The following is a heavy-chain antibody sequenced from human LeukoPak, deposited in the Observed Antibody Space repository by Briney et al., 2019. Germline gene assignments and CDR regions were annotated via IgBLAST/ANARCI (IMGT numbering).Heavy chain of an antibody. J-gene: IGHJ4*02. V-gene: IGHV3-21*01. Sequence: TGGSLRLSCAASGFTFSTYSMNWVRQAPGKGLEWISSISSSSGYIYYADSVKGRFTISRDNAKNSLYLQMNSLRAEDTAVYYCARADSSGYFDYWGQGTLVTVSS. CDR3: ARADSSGYFDY. CDR1: GFTFSTYS. D-gene: IGHD3-22*01. CDR2: ISSSSGYI.